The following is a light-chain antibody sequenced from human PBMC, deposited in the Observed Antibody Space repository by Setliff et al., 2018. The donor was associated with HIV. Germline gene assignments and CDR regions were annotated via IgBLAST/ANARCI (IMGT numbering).Light chain of an antibody. Sequence: SVLTQSASVSGSPGQSVTIFCSGTGSDVGAYNFVSWYQHLPGKAPKLIIYEVGNRPSGVSNRFSGSKSGYTASLTISGLQAEDEAVYYCSAFTYSRTWVFGGGTILTVL. CDR1: GSDVGAYNF. CDR3: SAFTYSRTWV. J-gene: IGLJ3*02. V-gene: IGLV2-14*01. CDR2: EVG.